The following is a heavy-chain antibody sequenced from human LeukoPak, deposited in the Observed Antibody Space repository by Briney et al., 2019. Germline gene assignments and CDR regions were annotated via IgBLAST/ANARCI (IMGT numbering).Heavy chain of an antibody. V-gene: IGHV3-7*04. D-gene: IGHD1/OR15-1a*01. Sequence: GGSLRLSCAASGFTFSNYWMSWVRQTPGKGLEWVANIKQDGREKYYVASVAALFTLSSDNPKHSVYLQMNSLRAEDTAVYYCVGGGNNDYWGQGTLVTVSS. CDR3: VGGGNNDY. CDR2: IKQDGREK. J-gene: IGHJ4*02. CDR1: GFTFSNYW.